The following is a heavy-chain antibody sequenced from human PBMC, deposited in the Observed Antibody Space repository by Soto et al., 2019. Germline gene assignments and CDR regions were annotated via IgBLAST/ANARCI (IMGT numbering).Heavy chain of an antibody. CDR2: INSDGSST. J-gene: IGHJ4*02. D-gene: IGHD4-17*01. CDR1: GFTFSSYW. Sequence: PGGSLRLSCAASGFTFSSYWMHWVRQAPGKGLVWVSRINSDGSSTSYADSVKGRFTISRDNAKNSLYLQMNSLRAEDTAVYYCARRISDYGDHVYLLDYWGQGTLVTVSS. V-gene: IGHV3-74*01. CDR3: ARRISDYGDHVYLLDY.